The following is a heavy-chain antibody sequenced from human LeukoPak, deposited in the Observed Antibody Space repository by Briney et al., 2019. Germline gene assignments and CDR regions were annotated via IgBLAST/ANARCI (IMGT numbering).Heavy chain of an antibody. D-gene: IGHD3-16*01. J-gene: IGHJ3*01. Sequence: GSLRLSCAASGFTFSDYSMNWVRQAPGKGLEWISYISSSSSTIYYADSVKGRFTIFRDNAKKSLYMQMNSLRAEDTAVYYCVRVGGAFDLWGQGTRVSVSS. CDR3: VRVGGAFDL. V-gene: IGHV3-48*01. CDR1: GFTFSDYS. CDR2: ISSSSSTI.